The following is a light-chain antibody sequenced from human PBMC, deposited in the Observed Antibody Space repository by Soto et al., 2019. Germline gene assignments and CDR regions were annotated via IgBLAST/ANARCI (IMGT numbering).Light chain of an antibody. Sequence: QSALTQPASVSAYPGQSRTISCSGTSSDVGGYNYVSWYQQRPGKAPQLLIYDVTNRPSGVSYRFSGSKSGSTASLTISGLQAEDEADYYCSSYTTSNTVVFGGGTKVTVL. CDR3: SSYTTSNTVV. J-gene: IGLJ2*01. CDR2: DVT. V-gene: IGLV2-14*03. CDR1: SSDVGGYNY.